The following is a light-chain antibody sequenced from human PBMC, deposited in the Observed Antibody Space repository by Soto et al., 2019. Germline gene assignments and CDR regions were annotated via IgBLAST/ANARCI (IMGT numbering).Light chain of an antibody. CDR1: QSVSSN. V-gene: IGKV3-15*01. Sequence: EIVMTQSPATLSLSTGDRATLSCRASQSVSSNLVWYQQKPGQAPRLLIYDTSTRASDVPARFSGSGSQTEFTLTISGLQSEDCGIYYCHHYNNWPPRNTFGQGTKVDIK. J-gene: IGKJ2*01. CDR2: DTS. CDR3: HHYNNWPPRNT.